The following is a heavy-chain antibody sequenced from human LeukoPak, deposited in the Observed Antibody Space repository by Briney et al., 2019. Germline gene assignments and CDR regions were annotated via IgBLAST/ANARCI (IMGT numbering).Heavy chain of an antibody. V-gene: IGHV4-61*02. CDR2: IYTSGST. J-gene: IGHJ4*02. Sequence: SETLSLTRTVSGGSISSGSYYWSWIRQPAGKGLEWIGRIYTSGSTNYNPSLKSRVTISVDTSMNQFSLKLSSVTAADTAVYYCAREGYSSTSWGQGTLVTVSS. CDR1: GGSISSGSYY. D-gene: IGHD6-19*01. CDR3: AREGYSSTS.